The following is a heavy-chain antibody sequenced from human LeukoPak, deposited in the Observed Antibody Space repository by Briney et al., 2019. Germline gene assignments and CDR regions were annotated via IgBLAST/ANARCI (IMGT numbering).Heavy chain of an antibody. V-gene: IGHV4-61*02. CDR3: ARVFTVCVLGCWYFDL. CDR1: GGSISSGSYY. J-gene: IGHJ2*01. CDR2: IYTSGST. D-gene: IGHD3-3*01. Sequence: SETLSLTCTVSGGSISSGSYYWSWIRQPAGKGLEWIGRIYTSGSTNYNPSLKSRVTISVDTSKNQFSLKLSSVTAADTAVYYCARVFTVCVLGCWYFDLWGRGTLVTVSS.